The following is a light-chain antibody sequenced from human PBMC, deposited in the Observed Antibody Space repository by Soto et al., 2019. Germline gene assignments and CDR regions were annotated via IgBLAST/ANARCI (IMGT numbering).Light chain of an antibody. Sequence: QSVLTQPPSVSGAPGQRVTISCTGSTSNIGAIYDVHWYQQLPGTAPKLLIYGNSNRPSGVPDRFSGSKSGTSASLAITGLRAEDEADYYCQSYDSSLSGWVFGGGIQLTVL. J-gene: IGLJ3*02. V-gene: IGLV1-40*01. CDR3: QSYDSSLSGWV. CDR1: TSNIGAIYD. CDR2: GNS.